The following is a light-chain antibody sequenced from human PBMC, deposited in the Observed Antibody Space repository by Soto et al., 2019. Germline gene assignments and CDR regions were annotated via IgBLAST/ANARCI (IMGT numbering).Light chain of an antibody. CDR3: AAWDDSLNGHVV. CDR2: NNN. Sequence: QSVLTQPPSASGTPGQRVTISCSGSSSNIGSNTVNWYKQLPGTAPKLLIYNNNQRPSGVPDRFSGSKSGTSASLAISGLQSEDEADYYCAAWDDSLNGHVVFGAGTTLTVL. J-gene: IGLJ2*01. CDR1: SSNIGSNT. V-gene: IGLV1-44*01.